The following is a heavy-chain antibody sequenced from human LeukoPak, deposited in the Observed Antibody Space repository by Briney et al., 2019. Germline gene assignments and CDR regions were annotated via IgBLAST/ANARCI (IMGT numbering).Heavy chain of an antibody. CDR2: IYYSGST. CDR1: GGSMSSDS. V-gene: IGHV4-59*01. D-gene: IGHD5-18*01. J-gene: IGHJ4*02. Sequence: SETLSLTCTVSGGSMSSDSWCWIRQPPGKGLEWIGYIYYSGSTNYDPSLRSRVSISVDTSKNQFSLKLTSVTAADTAVYYCARAHGYSYYFDYWGQGTLVTVSS. CDR3: ARAHGYSYYFDY.